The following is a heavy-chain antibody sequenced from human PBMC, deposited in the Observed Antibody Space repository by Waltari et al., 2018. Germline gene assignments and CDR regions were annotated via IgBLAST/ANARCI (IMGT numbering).Heavy chain of an antibody. CDR2: VDPEDGET. J-gene: IGHJ4*02. V-gene: IGHV1-69-2*01. CDR1: GYTFTDYY. Sequence: EVQLVQSGAEVKKPGATVKISCKASGYTFTDYYMHWVQQAPGKGLEWMGRVDPEDGETRDAEKFQGRVTITADTSTDTGYMELSSLRSEDTAVYYCATVSSAYDFWSGYSLDYWGQGTLVTVSS. CDR3: ATVSSAYDFWSGYSLDY. D-gene: IGHD3-3*01.